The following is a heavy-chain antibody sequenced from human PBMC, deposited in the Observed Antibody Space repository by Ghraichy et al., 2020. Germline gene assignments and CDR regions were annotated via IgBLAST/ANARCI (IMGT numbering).Heavy chain of an antibody. CDR2: ISWDVSST. V-gene: IGHV3-43*01. Sequence: GGSLRLSCAASGFGSDDYNMHWVRQAPGKGLEWVSLISWDVSSTYYADSVKGRFTISRDNRKNSLHLQMNSLRTEDTALYYCAKGSDKTGHHYWYFDLWGRGTLVTVSS. CDR3: AKGSDKTGHHYWYFDL. D-gene: IGHD1-1*01. J-gene: IGHJ2*01. CDR1: GFGSDDYN.